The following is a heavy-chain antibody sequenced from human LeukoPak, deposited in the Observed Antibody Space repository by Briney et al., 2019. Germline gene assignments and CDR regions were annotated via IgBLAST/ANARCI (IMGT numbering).Heavy chain of an antibody. CDR1: GYTFTGYY. CDR2: INPNSGGT. D-gene: IGHD4-17*01. Sequence: ASVKVSCKASGYTFTGYYLHWVRQAPGHGLEWMGWINPNSGGTNYAQKFQGRVTMTRDTSISTAYMELSGLRSDDTAVYYCARVPEGVTTWFDPWGQGTLVTVSS. J-gene: IGHJ5*02. V-gene: IGHV1-2*02. CDR3: ARVPEGVTTWFDP.